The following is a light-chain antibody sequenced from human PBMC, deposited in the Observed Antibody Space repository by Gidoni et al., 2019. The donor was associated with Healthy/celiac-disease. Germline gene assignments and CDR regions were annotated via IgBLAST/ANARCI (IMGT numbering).Light chain of an antibody. Sequence: DIQMTQSPSSLSASVGDRVTITCRASQSISSYLHWYQQKPGKSPKLLIYDASSLLSGVPSRFSGSGSGTDFTLTINSLQPEDFATYYCQQSYSTPQTFGQGTKVEIK. CDR1: QSISSY. CDR3: QQSYSTPQT. V-gene: IGKV1-39*01. J-gene: IGKJ1*01. CDR2: DAS.